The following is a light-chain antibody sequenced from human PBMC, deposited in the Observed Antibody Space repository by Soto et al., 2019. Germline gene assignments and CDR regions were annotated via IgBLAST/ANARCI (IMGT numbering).Light chain of an antibody. Sequence: QSVLTQPRSVSESPGQSVTISCTGTSSDVGGYNYVSWYQQHPGKAPKLIIYDVTRRLSGVPDRFSASKSDNTASLTISGLQAEDEADYYCCSFAGAHWVFGGGTKL. V-gene: IGLV2-11*01. CDR1: SSDVGGYNY. J-gene: IGLJ3*02. CDR2: DVT. CDR3: CSFAGAHWV.